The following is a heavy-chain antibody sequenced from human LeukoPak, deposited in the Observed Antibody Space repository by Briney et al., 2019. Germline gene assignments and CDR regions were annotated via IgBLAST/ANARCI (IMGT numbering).Heavy chain of an antibody. CDR2: ISWNSGSI. J-gene: IGHJ4*02. CDR1: GFTLDDYA. D-gene: IGHD3-10*01. V-gene: IGHV3-9*01. Sequence: GGSLRLSCAASGFTLDDYAMHWVRQAPGKGLEWVSGISWNSGSIGYADSVKGRFTISRDNAKNSLYLQMNSLRAEDTALYYCAKDYYGSGSYFDYWGQGTLVTVSS. CDR3: AKDYYGSGSYFDY.